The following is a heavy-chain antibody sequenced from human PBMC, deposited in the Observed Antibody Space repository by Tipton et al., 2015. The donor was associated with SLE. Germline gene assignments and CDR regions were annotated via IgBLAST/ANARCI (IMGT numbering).Heavy chain of an antibody. CDR3: ARGVAIFGVVIAPDGMDV. CDR1: GGSFSTYY. Sequence: TLSLTCAVYGGSFSTYYWSWIRQPPGKGLEWIGEINHSGSTNYNPSLKSRVTISVDTSKNQFSLKLSSVTAADTAVYYCARGVAIFGVVIAPDGMDVWGQGTTVTVSS. D-gene: IGHD3-3*01. J-gene: IGHJ6*02. V-gene: IGHV4-34*01. CDR2: INHSGST.